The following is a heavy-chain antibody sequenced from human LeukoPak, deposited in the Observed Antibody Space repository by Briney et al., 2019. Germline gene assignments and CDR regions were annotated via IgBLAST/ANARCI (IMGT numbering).Heavy chain of an antibody. CDR3: ARATDSNGWLFDY. CDR2: IYYTGST. V-gene: IGHV4-59*01. CDR1: GGSISNYY. Sequence: SETLSLTCTVSGGSISNYYWTWIRQPPGKGLEWIGDIYYTGSTNYNPSLKSRVTISVDTSRNQLSLKLTSVTAADTAGYYCARATDSNGWLFDYWGQGTLVTVSS. D-gene: IGHD6-19*01. J-gene: IGHJ4*02.